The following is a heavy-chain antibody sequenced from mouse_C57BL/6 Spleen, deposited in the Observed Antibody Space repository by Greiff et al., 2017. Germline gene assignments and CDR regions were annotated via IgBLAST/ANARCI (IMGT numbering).Heavy chain of an antibody. J-gene: IGHJ2*01. CDR1: GFTFSSYA. CDR3: TRADSSGYVGYFDY. Sequence: EVNLVESGAGLVKPGGSLKLSCAASGFTFSSYAMSWVRQTPEKRLEWVAYISSGGDYIYYADTVKGRFTISRDNARYTLYLQMSSLKSEDTAMYYCTRADSSGYVGYFDYWGQGTTLTVSS. CDR2: ISSGGDYI. D-gene: IGHD3-2*02. V-gene: IGHV5-9-1*02.